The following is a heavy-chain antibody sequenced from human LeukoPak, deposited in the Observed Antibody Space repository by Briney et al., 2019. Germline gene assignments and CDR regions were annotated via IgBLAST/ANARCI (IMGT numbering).Heavy chain of an antibody. CDR1: GITFSSYA. V-gene: IGHV1-69*04. J-gene: IGHJ4*02. Sequence: ASVKVSCKTSGITFSSYAMSWVRQAPGQGLEWMGRIIPMLGLTDYAQKFQGRVTITADTSTRTVYMELTSPTSEDTAVYYCAKDGDSSSGHCDYWGQGTLVTVSS. CDR2: IIPMLGLT. CDR3: AKDGDSSSGHCDY. D-gene: IGHD6-19*01.